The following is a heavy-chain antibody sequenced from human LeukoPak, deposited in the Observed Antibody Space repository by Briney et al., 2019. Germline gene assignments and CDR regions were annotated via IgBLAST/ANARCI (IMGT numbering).Heavy chain of an antibody. V-gene: IGHV1-18*01. Sequence: ASVKVSCKASVYTFTSYSITWVRQAPGQGLEWMGWISAYDGNTNYAQKLQGRVTMTTDTSTSTAYMELRSLRSDDTAVYYCARVAWANYYDSSGYYGYFDYWGQGTLVTVSS. CDR2: ISAYDGNT. CDR3: ARVAWANYYDSSGYYGYFDY. D-gene: IGHD3-22*01. CDR1: VYTFTSYS. J-gene: IGHJ4*02.